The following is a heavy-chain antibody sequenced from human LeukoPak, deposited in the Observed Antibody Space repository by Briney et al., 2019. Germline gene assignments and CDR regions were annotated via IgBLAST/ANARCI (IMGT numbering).Heavy chain of an antibody. CDR1: GYTLTELS. D-gene: IGHD4-17*01. J-gene: IGHJ4*02. Sequence: ASVKVSCKVSGYTLTELSMHWVRQAPGEGLEGRGGFDPEDGETIYAQKFQGRVTMTEDTSTDTAYMELSSLRSEDTAVYYCATGALRAEAPFDYWGQGTLVTVSS. V-gene: IGHV1-24*01. CDR2: FDPEDGET. CDR3: ATGALRAEAPFDY.